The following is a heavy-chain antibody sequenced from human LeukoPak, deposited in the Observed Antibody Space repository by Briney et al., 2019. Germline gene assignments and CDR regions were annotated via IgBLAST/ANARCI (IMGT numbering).Heavy chain of an antibody. V-gene: IGHV4-4*07. CDR3: ARGIYFASGSDAFDI. CDR2: VYTSGTT. J-gene: IGHJ3*02. CDR1: SGSLSRYY. Sequence: SETLSLTCTVSSGSLSRYYWTWIRQPAGKGLEWIWRVYTSGTTNYNPSLKSRGTMSVDTSKNQFSLKLISVTAADTAVYYCARGIYFASGSDAFDIWGQGTMVTVSS. D-gene: IGHD3-10*01.